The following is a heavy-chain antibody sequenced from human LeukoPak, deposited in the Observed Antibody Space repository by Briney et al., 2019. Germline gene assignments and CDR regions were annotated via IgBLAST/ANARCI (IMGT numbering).Heavy chain of an antibody. J-gene: IGHJ3*02. CDR1: GGSISSYY. V-gene: IGHV4-59*01. CDR3: ARGSSSWYRAFDI. CDR2: IYYSGST. Sequence: SETLSLTCTVSGGSISSYYWSWLRQPPGKGLEGIGYIYYSGSTNYNPSLKSRLTISVDTSKNQFSLKLSSVTAADTAVYYCARGSSSWYRAFDIWGQGTMVTVSS. D-gene: IGHD6-13*01.